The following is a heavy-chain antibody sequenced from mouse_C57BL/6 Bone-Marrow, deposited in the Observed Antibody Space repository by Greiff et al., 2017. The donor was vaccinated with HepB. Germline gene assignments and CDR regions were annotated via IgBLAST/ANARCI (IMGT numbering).Heavy chain of an antibody. D-gene: IGHD1-1*01. CDR2: ILPGSGST. CDR3: ARDPLYYGSPYWYFDV. CDR1: GYTFTGYW. V-gene: IGHV1-9*01. J-gene: IGHJ1*03. Sequence: VQLQQSGAELMKPGASVKLSCKATGYTFTGYWIEWVKQRPGHGLEWIGEILPGSGSTNYNEKFKGKATFTADTSSNTAYMQLSSLTTEDSAIYYCARDPLYYGSPYWYFDVWGTGTTVTVSS.